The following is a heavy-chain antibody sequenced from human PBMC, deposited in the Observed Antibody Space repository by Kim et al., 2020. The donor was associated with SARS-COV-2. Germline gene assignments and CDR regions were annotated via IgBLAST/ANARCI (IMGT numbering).Heavy chain of an antibody. CDR1: GFTFSRYS. J-gene: IGHJ5*02. V-gene: IGHV3-21*01. Sequence: GGSLRLSCAASGFTFSRYSMNWVRQAPGKGLEWISSISDNNSNIYYADSVKGRFTVSRDDAKNSLYLQIDSLRAEDTAVYFCARDWIRGIISKEKNWFDPWGQGTLVTVSS. CDR3: ARDWIRGIISKEKNWFDP. D-gene: IGHD3-10*01. CDR2: ISDNNSNI.